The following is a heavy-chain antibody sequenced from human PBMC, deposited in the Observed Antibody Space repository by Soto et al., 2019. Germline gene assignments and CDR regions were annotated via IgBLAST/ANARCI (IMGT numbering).Heavy chain of an antibody. CDR2: ISYDAKHK. CDR1: GFTFSTYG. Sequence: PGGSLRLSCAASGFTFSTYGMHWVRQAPGKGLEWVAVISYDAKHKYYADSLKGRFTISRDNSKNTLYLQMNSLRAEDTAVYYCAKGAVQDLWSGYYTLFEYWGQGTLVTVSS. J-gene: IGHJ4*02. D-gene: IGHD3-3*01. V-gene: IGHV3-30*18. CDR3: AKGAVQDLWSGYYTLFEY.